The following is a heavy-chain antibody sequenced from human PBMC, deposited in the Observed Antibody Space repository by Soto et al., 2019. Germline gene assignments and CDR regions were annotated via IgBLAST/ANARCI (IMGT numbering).Heavy chain of an antibody. V-gene: IGHV4-59*08. CDR1: SGPSSSHN. CDR3: VRQGIDYLHGLVDV. J-gene: IGHJ6*02. Sequence: QVHVQQSGPGLVKPSESLSLSCTVSSGPSSSHNWGWIRQPPGRGLEWIGYVYYTGGTGYNPSLNTRVNISADTSTNHISLTLSSVTAADPAVYYCVRQGIDYLHGLVDVWGQGTTVSVSS. CDR2: VYYTGGT. D-gene: IGHD1-26*01.